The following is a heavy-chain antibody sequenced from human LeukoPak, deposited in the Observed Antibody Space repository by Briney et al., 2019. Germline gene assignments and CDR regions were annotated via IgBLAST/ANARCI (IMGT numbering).Heavy chain of an antibody. CDR2: IIPIFGTA. J-gene: IGHJ6*02. CDR3: ARAGGSSSSPYWYYYYYGMDV. Sequence: GSSVKVSCKASGGTFSSYAISWVRQAPGQGLEWMGGIIPIFGTANYAQKFQGRVTITADESTSTAYMELSSLRSEDTAVYYCARAGGSSSSPYWYYYYYGMDVWGQGTTVTVSS. D-gene: IGHD6-6*01. CDR1: GGTFSSYA. V-gene: IGHV1-69*01.